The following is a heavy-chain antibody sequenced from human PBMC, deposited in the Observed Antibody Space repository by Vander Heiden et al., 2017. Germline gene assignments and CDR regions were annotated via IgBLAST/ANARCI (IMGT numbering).Heavy chain of an antibody. V-gene: IGHV3-30*18. CDR1: GSTFSSYG. CDR3: AKTYYYDSSGPDY. Sequence: QVQLVESGGGVVQPGRSMRLSCTASGSTFSSYGMHWVRQAPGKGLEWVAVISYDGSNKYYADSVKGRFTISRDNSKNTLYLQMNSLRAEDTAVYYCAKTYYYDSSGPDYWGQGTLVTVSS. J-gene: IGHJ4*02. CDR2: ISYDGSNK. D-gene: IGHD3-22*01.